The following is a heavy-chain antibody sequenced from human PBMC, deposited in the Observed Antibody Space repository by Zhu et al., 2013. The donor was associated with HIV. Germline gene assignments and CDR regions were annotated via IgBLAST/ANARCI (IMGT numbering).Heavy chain of an antibody. CDR3: ASDVTMVRGIIGRSYYYYGMDV. Sequence: QVQLVQSGAEVKKPGSSVKVSCKASGGTFSSFAISWVRQAPGEGLEWMGGIIPMFDTPNYAQKFQGRVTITADESTSTAYMELSSLRSEDTAVYYCASDVTMVRGIIGRSYYYYGMDVWGQGTTVTVSS. CDR1: GGTFSSFA. J-gene: IGHJ6*02. V-gene: IGHV1-69*01. CDR2: IIPMFDTP. D-gene: IGHD3-10*01.